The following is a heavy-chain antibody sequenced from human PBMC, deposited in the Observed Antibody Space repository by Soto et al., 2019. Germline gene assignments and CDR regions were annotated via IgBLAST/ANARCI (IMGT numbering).Heavy chain of an antibody. CDR3: ARERDWWFDP. D-gene: IGHD3-9*01. CDR1: GYSFIDYG. J-gene: IGHJ5*02. V-gene: IGHV1-18*01. CDR2: ISGNNGNA. Sequence: ASVKFSCKASGYSFIDYGISWVRKAPGQGLEWMGWISGNNGNANYAQKFQGRVTMTTDTSTSTAYMELRSLRSDDTAVYYCARERDWWFDPWGQGTLVTVSS.